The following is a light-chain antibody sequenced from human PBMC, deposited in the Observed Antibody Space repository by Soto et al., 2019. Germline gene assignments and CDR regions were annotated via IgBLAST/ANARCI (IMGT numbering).Light chain of an antibody. CDR1: QSVKRN. Sequence: EKVMTQSPATLSVSPGDRATLSCRASQSVKRNLAWYQQKPGQAPRLLIYGASTRATGVPARFSGSGSGTEFTLTISSLQPEDFATYHCQQLQRTPFTFGPGTTVDV. CDR2: GAS. J-gene: IGKJ3*01. CDR3: QQLQRTPFT. V-gene: IGKV3-15*01.